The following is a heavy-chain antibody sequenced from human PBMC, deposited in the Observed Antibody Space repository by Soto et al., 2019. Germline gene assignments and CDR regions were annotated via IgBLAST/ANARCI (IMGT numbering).Heavy chain of an antibody. D-gene: IGHD2-15*01. CDR3: ARQSLAAGGCLVRYYFYS. Sequence: EVQLVESGGGLVKPGGSLRLSCAASGFTFSSYRMNWVRQAPGKVLEWVSSISSSSSYIYYADTVKSRFTISRDNAKNSLYLQMNGLRAEDTPVYYCARQSLAAGGCLVRYYFYSWGQGTLVTVSS. J-gene: IGHJ4*02. CDR2: ISSSSSYI. V-gene: IGHV3-21*01. CDR1: GFTFSSYR.